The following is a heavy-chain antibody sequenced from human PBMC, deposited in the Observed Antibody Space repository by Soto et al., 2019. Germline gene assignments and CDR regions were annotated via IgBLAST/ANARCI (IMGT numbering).Heavy chain of an antibody. D-gene: IGHD2-2*01. V-gene: IGHV4-34*01. Sequence: SATLYLTCAVYGGSFSGYYWSWIRQPPGKGLEWIGEINHSGSTNYNPSLKSRVTISVDTSKNQFSLKLSSVTAADTAVYYCAKIGYCSSTSCEGWFDPWGQGTLVTVSS. J-gene: IGHJ5*02. CDR2: INHSGST. CDR3: AKIGYCSSTSCEGWFDP. CDR1: GGSFSGYY.